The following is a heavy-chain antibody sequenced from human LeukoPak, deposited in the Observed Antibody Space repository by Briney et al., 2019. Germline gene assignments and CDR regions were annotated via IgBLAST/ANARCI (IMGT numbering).Heavy chain of an antibody. CDR2: ISWNRGFI. D-gene: IGHD6-19*01. J-gene: IGHJ4*02. CDR1: GFTFDDDA. Sequence: GGSLRLSCAASGFTFDDDAMHWVRQAPGKGLEWVSGISWNRGFIGYAGSVKGRFTISRDNSKNTLYLQMNSLRAEDTAVYYCAKGDSVGWFPFDSWGQGTLVTVSS. CDR3: AKGDSVGWFPFDS. V-gene: IGHV3-9*01.